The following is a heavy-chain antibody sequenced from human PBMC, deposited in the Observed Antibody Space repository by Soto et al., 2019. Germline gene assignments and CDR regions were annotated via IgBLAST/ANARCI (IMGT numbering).Heavy chain of an antibody. CDR3: ARGYCSGGSCYRIA. J-gene: IGHJ5*02. D-gene: IGHD2-15*01. CDR1: GFTFISYG. CDR2: INSGGSST. Sequence: EVQLVESGGGLFQPGGSLRLSCEASGFTFISYGMHWVRQAPGKGRGWVSRINSGGSSTSYADSVKGRFTIPRDNAKNTLYLQMNSLRAEDTAVYYCARGYCSGGSCYRIAWGQGTLVTVSS. V-gene: IGHV3-74*01.